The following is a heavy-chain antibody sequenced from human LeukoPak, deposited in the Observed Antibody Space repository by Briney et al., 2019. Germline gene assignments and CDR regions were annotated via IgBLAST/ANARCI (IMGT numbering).Heavy chain of an antibody. V-gene: IGHV3-64*01. Sequence: PGGSLRLSCVASGFTFSDYTMHWVRQAPGKGLEYVSAISSYADNTYYANSVKDRFTISRDNSKNTLYLQMGSLRADDMAVYYCARATNSYGGNSDYWGQGTLVTVSS. CDR3: ARATNSYGGNSDY. J-gene: IGHJ4*02. CDR2: ISSYADNT. CDR1: GFTFSDYT. D-gene: IGHD4-23*01.